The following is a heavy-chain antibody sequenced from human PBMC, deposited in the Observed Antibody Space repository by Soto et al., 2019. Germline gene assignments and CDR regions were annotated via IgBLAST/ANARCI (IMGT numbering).Heavy chain of an antibody. CDR2: ISPEVGTH. Sequence: QVQLAESGGGVVQPGGSLSLSCAASGFTFSDYGIDWIRQAPGKGLEWVAVISPEVGTHYYADSVGGRFPVSRDNSKKILYVQIDSVRPENTAVYFWTKEGSPKVSRWDDYWGQGTLVTVSS. J-gene: IGHJ4*02. CDR1: GFTFSDYG. D-gene: IGHD1-26*01. V-gene: IGHV3-30*18. CDR3: TKEGSPKVSRWDDY.